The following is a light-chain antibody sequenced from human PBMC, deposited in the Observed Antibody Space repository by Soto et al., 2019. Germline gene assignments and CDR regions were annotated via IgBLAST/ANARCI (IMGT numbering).Light chain of an antibody. V-gene: IGLV2-11*01. Sequence: QSALTQPRAVSGSPGQSVTISCTGTSSDVGGYNFVSWYQHHPGKAPKLMIYDVSKRPSGVPDRFSGSKSGSTASLTISGIQAEDEADYYCCSYAGSYTLVFGGGTKLTVL. J-gene: IGLJ3*02. CDR2: DVS. CDR1: SSDVGGYNF. CDR3: CSYAGSYTLV.